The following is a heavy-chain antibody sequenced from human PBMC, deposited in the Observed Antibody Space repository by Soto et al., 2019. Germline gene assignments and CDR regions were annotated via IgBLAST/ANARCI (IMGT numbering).Heavy chain of an antibody. CDR2: IYHSGST. D-gene: IGHD4-4*01. CDR1: GGSISSGGYS. CDR3: ARATGLHYNWFDP. J-gene: IGHJ5*02. Sequence: PSETLSLTCAVSGGSISSGGYSWSWIRQPPGKGLEWIGYIYHSGSTYYNPSLKSRVTISVDRSKNQFSLKLSSVTAADTAVYYCARATGLHYNWFDPWGQGTLVTVSS. V-gene: IGHV4-30-2*01.